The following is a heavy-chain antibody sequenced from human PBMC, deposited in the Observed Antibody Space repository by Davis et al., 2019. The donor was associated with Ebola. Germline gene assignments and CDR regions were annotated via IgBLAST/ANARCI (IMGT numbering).Heavy chain of an antibody. CDR2: ISHSGSA. D-gene: IGHD3-22*01. CDR3: ARAPGSSGYYKDFDY. V-gene: IGHV4-34*01. J-gene: IGHJ4*02. CDR1: GFTFSDYY. Sequence: ESLKISCAASGFTFSDYYMSWIRQAPGKGLEWIGEISHSGSANYSPSLKSRVSISVDTSKNQFSLKLSSVTAADTAVYYCARAPGSSGYYKDFDYWGQGTPVTVSS.